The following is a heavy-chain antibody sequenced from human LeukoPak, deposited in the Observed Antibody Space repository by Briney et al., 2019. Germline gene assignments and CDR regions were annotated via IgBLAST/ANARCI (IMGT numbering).Heavy chain of an antibody. CDR2: VYPDGRT. CDR3: ARASEISSGYLGYYFDY. CDR1: GFTVTDNY. D-gene: IGHD3-22*01. Sequence: PGGSLRLSCAVSGFTVTDNYMSWVRQAPGKGLQWVSVVYPDGRTYYADSVKGRFTISRDNSKNTLYLQVNSLIADDTAVYYCARASEISSGYLGYYFDYWGQGTLVTVSS. J-gene: IGHJ4*02. V-gene: IGHV3-53*01.